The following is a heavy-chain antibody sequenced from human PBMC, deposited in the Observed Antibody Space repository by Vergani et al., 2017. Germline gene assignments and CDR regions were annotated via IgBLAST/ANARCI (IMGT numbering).Heavy chain of an antibody. V-gene: IGHV4-4*03. CDR2: IYHSGST. D-gene: IGHD2-2*01. J-gene: IGHJ4*02. Sequence: QVQLQESGPGLVKPPGTLSLTCAVSGGSISSSNWWSWVRQPPGKGLEWIGEIYHSGSTNYNPSLKSRVTISVDTSKSQFSLKLNSVTVADTAVYYCARSRPYCTSCSCPAIWGQGTLVTVSS. CDR3: ARSRPYCTSCSCPAI. CDR1: GGSISSSNW.